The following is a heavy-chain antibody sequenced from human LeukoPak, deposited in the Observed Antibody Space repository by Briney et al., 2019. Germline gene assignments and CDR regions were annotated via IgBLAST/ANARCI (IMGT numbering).Heavy chain of an antibody. D-gene: IGHD5-24*01. CDR1: GFSLSTSGVG. Sequence: SGPTLVKPTQTLTLTCTFSGFSLSTSGVGVGWIRQPPGKALEWLALIYWDDDRRYSPSLKSRLTITKDTSKNQVVLTLTNMAPVDTATYYCAHAEVPITRPRYYYMAVWGKGTTVTVSS. J-gene: IGHJ6*03. V-gene: IGHV2-5*02. CDR3: AHAEVPITRPRYYYMAV. CDR2: IYWDDDR.